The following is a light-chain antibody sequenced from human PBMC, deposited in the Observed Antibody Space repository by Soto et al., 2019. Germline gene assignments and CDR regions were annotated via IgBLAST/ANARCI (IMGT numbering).Light chain of an antibody. J-gene: IGKJ1*01. CDR3: QHYNSYSEA. CDR2: KES. V-gene: IGKV1-5*03. Sequence: DIQMTQSPSTLSGYVGDRVTITCRSSQTISSGLAWYQQKPGKAPKLLIYKESTLKSGVPSRFSGSGSGTEFTLTISSLQPDDFATYYCQHYNSYSEAFGQVTKVDIK. CDR1: QTISSG.